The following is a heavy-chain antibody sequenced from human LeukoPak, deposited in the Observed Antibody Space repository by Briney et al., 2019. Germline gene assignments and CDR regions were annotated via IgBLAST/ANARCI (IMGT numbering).Heavy chain of an antibody. J-gene: IGHJ4*02. V-gene: IGHV1-46*01. Sequence: ASVKVSCKASGYTLSSYYIYWVRQAPGQGLEWVGGINPSGGSTTYAQKFQGRVTMTRDTSTSTVYMELSNLRSEDTAVYYCARDGARGDFDYWGQGTLVTVSS. CDR2: INPSGGST. CDR1: GYTLSSYY. D-gene: IGHD3-10*01. CDR3: ARDGARGDFDY.